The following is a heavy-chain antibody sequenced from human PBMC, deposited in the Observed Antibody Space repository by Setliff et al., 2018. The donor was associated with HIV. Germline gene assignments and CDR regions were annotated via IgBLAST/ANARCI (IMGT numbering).Heavy chain of an antibody. D-gene: IGHD6-19*01. CDR1: GYSFTGYY. V-gene: IGHV1-2*02. J-gene: IGHJ4*02. CDR2: INPNSGAT. Sequence: ASVKVSCKASGYSFTGYYIRWVRQAPGQGLEWMGWINPNSGATDYAQNFLGRVTMTRDTSISTAYMELSRLRSDDTAVYYCARAPRYSSGWYDFYFDQWGQGTLVTVSS. CDR3: ARAPRYSSGWYDFYFDQ.